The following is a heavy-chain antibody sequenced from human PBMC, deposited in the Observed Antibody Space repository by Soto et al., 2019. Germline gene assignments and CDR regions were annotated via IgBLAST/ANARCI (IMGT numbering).Heavy chain of an antibody. CDR2: IYYSGST. V-gene: IGHV4-61*01. CDR1: VGSVSSGSYY. Sequence: PSETLSLTCTFSVGSVSSGSYYCSWIRQPPGKGLEWIGYIYYSGSTNYNPSLKSRVTISVDTSKNQFSLKLSSVTAADTAVYYCARIIFDYFEDWGQGTLGNVSS. D-gene: IGHD2-21*01. J-gene: IGHJ4*02. CDR3: ARIIFDYFED.